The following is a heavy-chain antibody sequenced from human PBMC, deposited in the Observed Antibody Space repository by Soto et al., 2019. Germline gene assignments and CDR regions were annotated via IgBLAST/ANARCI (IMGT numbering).Heavy chain of an antibody. J-gene: IGHJ4*02. CDR3: ARESEDLTSNFDY. V-gene: IGHV3-21*06. CDR1: GFTFTRYS. Sequence: LGGSLRLSCAASGFTFTRYSMNWVRQAPGKGLEWVSSISSTTNYIYYGDSMKGRFTISRDNAKNSLCLEMNSLRAEDTAVYYCARESEDLTSNFDYWGQGTLVTVSS. CDR2: ISSTTNYI.